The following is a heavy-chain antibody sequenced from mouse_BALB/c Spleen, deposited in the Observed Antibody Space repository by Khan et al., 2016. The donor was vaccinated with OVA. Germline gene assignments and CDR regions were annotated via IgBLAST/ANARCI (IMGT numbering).Heavy chain of an antibody. D-gene: IGHD2-14*01. CDR2: INPSSGYT. J-gene: IGHJ3*01. CDR3: ARDGAYYRNDGWFAY. Sequence: VQLQESGAELARPGASVKMSCKASGYTFTSYTIHWIKQRPGQGLEWIGYINPSSGYTNYNQKFKDKATLTADKSSTTAYMQLRSLTSDDSAVYYCARDGAYYRNDGWFAYWGQGTLVTVSA. CDR1: GYTFTSYT. V-gene: IGHV1-4*01.